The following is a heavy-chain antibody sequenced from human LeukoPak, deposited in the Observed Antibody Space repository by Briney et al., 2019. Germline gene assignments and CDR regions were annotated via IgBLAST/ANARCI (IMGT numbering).Heavy chain of an antibody. V-gene: IGHV4-61*02. J-gene: IGHJ2*01. D-gene: IGHD3-16*01. Sequence: PSETLSLTCTVSGGSISSGSYYWSWIRQPAGKGLEWIGRIYSSGSTNYNPSLKSRVTISVDTSKNQFSLKLSSVTAADTAVYYCARQGRGAPRWYFDLWGRGTLVTVSS. CDR3: ARQGRGAPRWYFDL. CDR2: IYSSGST. CDR1: GGSISSGSYY.